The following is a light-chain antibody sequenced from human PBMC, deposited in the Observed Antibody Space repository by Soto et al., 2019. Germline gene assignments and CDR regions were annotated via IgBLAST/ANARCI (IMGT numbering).Light chain of an antibody. Sequence: EIVMTQSPATLSVAPGEGATLSCRASQSVSSNLAWYQQKPGQAPRLLIYGASTRATGIPARFSGSGSGTEFTLTISSLQSEDSALYSCQPYSSWPTFGPGTKVDIK. J-gene: IGKJ3*01. CDR1: QSVSSN. CDR3: QPYSSWPT. V-gene: IGKV3-15*01. CDR2: GAS.